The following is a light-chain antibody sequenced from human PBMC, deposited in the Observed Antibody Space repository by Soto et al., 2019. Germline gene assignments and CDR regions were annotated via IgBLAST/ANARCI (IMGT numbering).Light chain of an antibody. CDR2: WAS. CDR1: QSVLYSSNNKNY. J-gene: IGKJ1*01. V-gene: IGKV4-1*01. CDR3: QQYYSSRA. Sequence: DIVMTQSPDSLAVSLGERATINCKSSQSVLYSSNNKNYLAWYQQKPGQPPKLLIYWASTRESGVPDRFSGSGSGTYFTLTISSLQAEDVAVYYCQQYYSSRAFGQGTKAEIK.